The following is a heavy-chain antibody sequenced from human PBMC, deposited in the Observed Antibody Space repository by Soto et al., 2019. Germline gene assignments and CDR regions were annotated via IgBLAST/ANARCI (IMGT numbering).Heavy chain of an antibody. J-gene: IGHJ5*02. Sequence: SVKVSCKASGGTFSSYAISWVRQAPGQGLEWMGGIIPIFGTANYAQKFQGRVTITADESTSTAYMELSSLRSEDTAVYYCARVAGRYVSPYKWFDPWGQGTLVTVSS. CDR1: GGTFSSYA. CDR3: ARVAGRYVSPYKWFDP. V-gene: IGHV1-69*13. D-gene: IGHD1-1*01. CDR2: IIPIFGTA.